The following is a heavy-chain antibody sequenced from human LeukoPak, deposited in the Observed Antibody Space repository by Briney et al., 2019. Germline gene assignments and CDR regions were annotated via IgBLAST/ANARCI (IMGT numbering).Heavy chain of an antibody. J-gene: IGHJ4*02. V-gene: IGHV3-21*01. CDR1: GYTFSIYG. CDR2: ISSSSSYI. D-gene: IGHD6-6*01. Sequence: GGSLRLSCAASGYTFSIYGTNWVRQAPGKGLEWVSSISSSSSYIYYADSVKGRFTISRDNAKNSLYLQMNSLRAEDTAVYYCARGVGSSSSYWGQGTLVTVSS. CDR3: ARGVGSSSSY.